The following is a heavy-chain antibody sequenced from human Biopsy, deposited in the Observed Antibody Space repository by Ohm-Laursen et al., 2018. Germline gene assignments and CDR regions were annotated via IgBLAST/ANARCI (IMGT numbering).Heavy chain of an antibody. CDR1: GDSISSYY. Sequence: TLSLTCTVSGDSISSYYWSWIRQPPGKGLQWIGYVYYTGSTDYNPSLQSRVTISVDTSKNHFSPRLRSVTPADTAIYYCARDRGYYSDRTVPGYFDLWGRGTLVTVSS. V-gene: IGHV4-59*01. CDR2: VYYTGST. CDR3: ARDRGYYSDRTVPGYFDL. J-gene: IGHJ2*01. D-gene: IGHD3-22*01.